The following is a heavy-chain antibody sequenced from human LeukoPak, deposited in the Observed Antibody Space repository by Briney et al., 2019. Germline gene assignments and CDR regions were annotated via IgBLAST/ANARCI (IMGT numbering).Heavy chain of an antibody. CDR3: ARANNCNSFDY. J-gene: IGHJ4*02. V-gene: IGHV3-66*01. CDR2: IYSGGST. D-gene: IGHD1-7*01. Sequence: GGSLRLSCAASGFTVSSNYMSWVRQVPGKGLEWVSIIYSGGSTYYADSVKGRFTISRDDSRNTLYLQMNSLRAEDTAVYFCARANNCNSFDYWGQGTLVTVSS. CDR1: GFTVSSNY.